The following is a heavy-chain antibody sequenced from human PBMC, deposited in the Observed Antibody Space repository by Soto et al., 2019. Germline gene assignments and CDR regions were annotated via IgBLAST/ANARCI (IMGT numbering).Heavy chain of an antibody. CDR2: LSSDGFGA. Sequence: LRLSCAASGFSLSPYWMHWVRQVPGRGLEWVARLSSDGFGAAYADSVKGRFFISRDIARNTLSLQMNSLRADDTAVYYCARDLGGPDYWGRGTSVTVS. CDR1: GFSLSPYW. V-gene: IGHV3-74*03. D-gene: IGHD3-16*01. J-gene: IGHJ4*02. CDR3: ARDLGGPDY.